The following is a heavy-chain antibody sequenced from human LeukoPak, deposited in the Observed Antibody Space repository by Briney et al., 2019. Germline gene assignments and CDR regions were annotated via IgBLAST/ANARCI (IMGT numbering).Heavy chain of an antibody. CDR3: AKTTVVTGYWYFDL. CDR1: GFTFRSYS. J-gene: IGHJ2*01. D-gene: IGHD4-23*01. V-gene: IGHV3-48*02. Sequence: GGSLRLSCAASGFTFRSYSMHWVRQAPGKGLEWLSFISTSSSTIYYADSVKGRFTISRDNAKSSLYLQMNSLRDEDTAVYYCAKTTVVTGYWYFDLWGRGTLVTVS. CDR2: ISTSSSTI.